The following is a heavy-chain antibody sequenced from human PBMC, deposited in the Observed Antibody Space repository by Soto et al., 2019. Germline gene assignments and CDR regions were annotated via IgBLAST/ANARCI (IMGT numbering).Heavy chain of an antibody. CDR3: ASQFWSGYQSAEYFQH. J-gene: IGHJ1*01. V-gene: IGHV4-30-4*01. Sequence: QVQLQESGPGLVKPSQTLSLTCTVSGGSISSGDYYWSWIRQPPGKGLEWIGYIYYSGSTYYNPSLKSRVTISVDTSKNQFSLKLSSVTAADTAVYYCASQFWSGYQSAEYFQHWGQGTLVTVSS. CDR2: IYYSGST. CDR1: GGSISSGDYY. D-gene: IGHD3-3*01.